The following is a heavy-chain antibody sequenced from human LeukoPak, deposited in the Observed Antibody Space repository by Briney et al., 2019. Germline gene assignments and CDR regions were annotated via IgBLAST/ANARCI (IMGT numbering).Heavy chain of an antibody. J-gene: IGHJ6*03. CDR1: GGSISSGSYY. Sequence: PSQTLSLTCTVSGGSISSGSYYWSWIRQPAGKGLEWIGRIYTSGSTNYNPSLKSRVTISVDTSKNQFSLKLSSVTAADTAVYYCARDLRRYSGYDYPPYYYYYMDVWGKGTTVTVSS. V-gene: IGHV4-61*02. CDR3: ARDLRRYSGYDYPPYYYYYMDV. CDR2: IYTSGST. D-gene: IGHD5-12*01.